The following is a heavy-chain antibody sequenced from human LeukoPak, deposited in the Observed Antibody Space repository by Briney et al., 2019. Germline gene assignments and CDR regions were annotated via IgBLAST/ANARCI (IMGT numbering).Heavy chain of an antibody. V-gene: IGHV3-21*01. CDR3: ARGVYCSSTSCYSYYYYMDV. D-gene: IGHD2-2*01. CDR1: GFTFSSYS. J-gene: IGHJ6*03. CDR2: ISSSSSYI. Sequence: GGSLRLSCAASGFTFSSYSVNWVRQAPGKGLEWVSSISSSSSYIYYADSVKGRFTISRDNAKNSLYLQMNSLRAEDTAVYYCARGVYCSSTSCYSYYYYMDVWGKGTTVTVSS.